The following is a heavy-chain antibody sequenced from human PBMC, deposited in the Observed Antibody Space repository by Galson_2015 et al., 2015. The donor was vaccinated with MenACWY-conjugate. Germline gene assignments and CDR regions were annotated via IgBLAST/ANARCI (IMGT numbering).Heavy chain of an antibody. J-gene: IGHJ6*03. CDR1: GFTVNTNY. CDR3: ARAGSENCRTTNCLSLGAKFSYFYYMDV. Sequence: SLRLSCAASGFTVNTNYMTWVRQAPGKGLEWVSIIYSGSSTYYPDSVRGRFTISRDNSKNTLYLQMDSLRADDTAVYYCARAGSENCRTTNCLSLGAKFSYFYYMDVWGKGTTVTVSS. D-gene: IGHD2-2*01. CDR2: IYSGSST. V-gene: IGHV3-53*01.